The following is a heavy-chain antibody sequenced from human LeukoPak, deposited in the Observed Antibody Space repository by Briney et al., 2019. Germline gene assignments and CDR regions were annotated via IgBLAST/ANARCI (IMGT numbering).Heavy chain of an antibody. D-gene: IGHD3-10*01. Sequence: ASVKVSCKASGYTFTSYGISWVRQAPGQGLEWMGWISAYNGNTNYAQKLQGRVTMTTDTSTSTAYMELRSLRSDDTAVYYCARDLRITMVRGLARFDYWGQGTLVTVS. J-gene: IGHJ4*02. CDR1: GYTFTSYG. CDR3: ARDLRITMVRGLARFDY. V-gene: IGHV1-18*04. CDR2: ISAYNGNT.